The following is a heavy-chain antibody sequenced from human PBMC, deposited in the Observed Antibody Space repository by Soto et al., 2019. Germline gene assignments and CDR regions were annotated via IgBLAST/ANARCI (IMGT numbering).Heavy chain of an antibody. CDR1: GYTFTSYY. CDR3: ARGGAGFIAAAEGEFDP. Sequence: GASVKVSCKASGYTFTSYYMHWVRQAPGQGLEWMGIINPSGGSTSYAQKFQGRVTMTRDTSTSTVYMELSSLRSEDTAVYYCARGGAGFIAAAEGEFDPWGQGTLVTVSS. CDR2: INPSGGST. V-gene: IGHV1-46*01. D-gene: IGHD6-13*01. J-gene: IGHJ5*02.